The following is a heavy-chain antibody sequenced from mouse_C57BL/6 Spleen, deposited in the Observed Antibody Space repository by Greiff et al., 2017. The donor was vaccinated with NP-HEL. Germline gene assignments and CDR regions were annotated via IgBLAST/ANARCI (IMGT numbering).Heavy chain of an antibody. D-gene: IGHD1-1*01. V-gene: IGHV5-9*01. CDR1: GFTFSSYT. CDR3: AKLYYIRYFDG. Sequence: EVMLVESGGGLVKPGGSLKLSCAASGFTFSSYTMSWVRQTPEKRLEWVATISGGGGNTYYPDSVKGRFTISRDNAKNTLYLQMSSLRSEDTALYYCAKLYYIRYFDGWGTGTTVTVSS. J-gene: IGHJ1*03. CDR2: ISGGGGNT.